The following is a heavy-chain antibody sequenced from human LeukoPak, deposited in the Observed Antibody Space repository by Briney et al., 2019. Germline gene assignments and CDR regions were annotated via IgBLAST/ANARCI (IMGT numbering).Heavy chain of an antibody. CDR2: IYYSGST. CDR3: ATHPPKLCTGGSCSDY. V-gene: IGHV4-59*01. CDR1: GGSFSGYY. Sequence: PSEILSLACAVYGGSFSGYYWSWIRQPPGKGLEWIGYIYYSGSTNYNPSLKSRVTISVDTSRNQFSLKLNSVTAADTAVYYCATHPPKLCTGGSCSDYRGQGTLVTVSS. J-gene: IGHJ4*02. D-gene: IGHD2-15*01.